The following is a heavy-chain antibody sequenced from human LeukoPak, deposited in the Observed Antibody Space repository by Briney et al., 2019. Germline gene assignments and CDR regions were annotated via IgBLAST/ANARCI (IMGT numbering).Heavy chain of an antibody. CDR2: INPNSGGT. CDR1: GYTFTGYY. V-gene: IGHV1-2*02. Sequence: ASVKVSCKASGYTFTGYYMHWVRQAPGQGLEWMGWINPNSGGTNYAQKFQGRVTMTRDTSISTAYMELSRLRSDDKAVYYCARVPGDYYDSSGYYYFDDWGQGTLVTVSS. D-gene: IGHD3-22*01. CDR3: ARVPGDYYDSSGYYYFDD. J-gene: IGHJ4*02.